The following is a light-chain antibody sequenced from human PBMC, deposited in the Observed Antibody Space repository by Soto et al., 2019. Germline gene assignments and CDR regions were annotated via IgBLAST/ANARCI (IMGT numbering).Light chain of an antibody. V-gene: IGLV1-40*01. CDR2: RNS. CDR1: SSNIGAGYD. J-gene: IGLJ3*02. CDR3: QSYDSSLSGSV. Sequence: QSVLTQPPSVSGAPGQRVTISCTGSSSNIGAGYDVHWYQQLPGTAPKLLIYRNSNRPSGVPDRFSGSKSGTSASLAITGLQAEDEADYYCQSYDSSLSGSVFGGRTKLTVL.